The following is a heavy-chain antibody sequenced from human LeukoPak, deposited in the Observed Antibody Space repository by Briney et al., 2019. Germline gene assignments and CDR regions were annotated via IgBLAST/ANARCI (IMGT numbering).Heavy chain of an antibody. Sequence: ASVKVSCKASGCTFTGYYMHWVRQAPGQGLEWMGRINPNSGGTNYAQKFQGRVTMTRDTSISTAYMELSRLRSDDTAVYYCATLGEDKTDTPFDYWGQGTLVTVSS. CDR1: GCTFTGYY. J-gene: IGHJ4*02. CDR2: INPNSGGT. D-gene: IGHD3-16*01. CDR3: ATLGEDKTDTPFDY. V-gene: IGHV1-2*06.